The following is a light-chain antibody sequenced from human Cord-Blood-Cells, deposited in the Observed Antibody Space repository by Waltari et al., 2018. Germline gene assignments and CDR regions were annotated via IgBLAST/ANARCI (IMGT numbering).Light chain of an antibody. J-gene: IGKJ4*01. CDR2: KAS. Sequence: TQMTQCRSPLSPSVGDRVTFTCRASPSISSWLAWYQQKPGKAPKLLIYKASSLESGVPSRFSGIGSGTEFTLTISSLQPDDFATYYCQQYNSYPLTFGGGTKVEIK. CDR3: QQYNSYPLT. CDR1: PSISSW. V-gene: IGKV1-5*03.